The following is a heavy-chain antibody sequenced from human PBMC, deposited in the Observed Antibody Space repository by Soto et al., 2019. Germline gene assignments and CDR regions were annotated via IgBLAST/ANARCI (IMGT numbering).Heavy chain of an antibody. CDR1: GASIRSGAY. J-gene: IGHJ4*02. CDR2: IYYSGST. Sequence: SETLSLTCTVSGASIRSGAYWGWIRQPPGKGLEWIGSIYYSGSTHYSPSLKSRIIMSIDTSTNQFSLKLTSVTAADTAVYYCTRHEGGAAADRPLDYWGQGTLVTVSS. D-gene: IGHD6-13*01. V-gene: IGHV4-39*01. CDR3: TRHEGGAAADRPLDY.